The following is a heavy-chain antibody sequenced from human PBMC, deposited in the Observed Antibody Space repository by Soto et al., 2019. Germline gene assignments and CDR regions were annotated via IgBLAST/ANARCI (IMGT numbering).Heavy chain of an antibody. Sequence: SETLSLTCTVSGGSFSRGDYYWSWIRQPPGKGLEWIGYIYYSGSTYYNPSLKSRVTISVGTSKNQFCLNLSSVTAADTAVYYCARERPDGSRLDPCRQGTLVIVTS. D-gene: IGHD6-13*01. CDR3: ARERPDGSRLDP. V-gene: IGHV4-30-4*01. CDR1: GGSFSRGDYY. CDR2: IYYSGST. J-gene: IGHJ5*02.